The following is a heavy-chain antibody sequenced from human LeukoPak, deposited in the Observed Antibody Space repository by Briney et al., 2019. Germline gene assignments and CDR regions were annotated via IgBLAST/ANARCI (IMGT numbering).Heavy chain of an antibody. CDR2: INAGNGNT. CDR1: GYTFTSYA. J-gene: IGHJ4*02. Sequence: ASVKVSCKASGYTFTSYAMHWVRQAPGQRLEWMGWINAGNGNTKYSQEFQGRVTITRDTSASTAYMELSSLRSEDMAVYYCARARGIMITFGGVISPPDYWGQGTLVTVSS. CDR3: ARARGIMITFGGVISPPDY. V-gene: IGHV1-3*03. D-gene: IGHD3-16*01.